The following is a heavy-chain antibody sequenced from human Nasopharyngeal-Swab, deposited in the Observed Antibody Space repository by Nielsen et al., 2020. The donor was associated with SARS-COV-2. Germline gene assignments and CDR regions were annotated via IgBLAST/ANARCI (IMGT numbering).Heavy chain of an antibody. D-gene: IGHD4-17*01. Sequence: WIRQPPGKGLEWIGEINHSGSTNYNPSLKSRVTISVDTSKNQFSLKLSSVTAADTAVYYCARGRDYGDYVAYFDYWFQGTLLTVSS. J-gene: IGHJ4*02. CDR2: INHSGST. V-gene: IGHV4-34*01. CDR3: ARGRDYGDYVAYFDY.